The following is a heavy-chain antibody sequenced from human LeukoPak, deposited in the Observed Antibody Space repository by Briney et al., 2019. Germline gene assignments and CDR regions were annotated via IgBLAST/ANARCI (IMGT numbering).Heavy chain of an antibody. Sequence: GASVKVSCKASGYTFTSYGISWVRQAPGQGLEWMGWISAYNGNTNYAQKLQGRVTMTTDTSTSTAYMELRSLRSDDTVVYYCARVPPYSSGWSTDYWGQGTLVTVSS. CDR2: ISAYNGNT. J-gene: IGHJ4*02. CDR1: GYTFTSYG. D-gene: IGHD6-19*01. CDR3: ARVPPYSSGWSTDY. V-gene: IGHV1-18*01.